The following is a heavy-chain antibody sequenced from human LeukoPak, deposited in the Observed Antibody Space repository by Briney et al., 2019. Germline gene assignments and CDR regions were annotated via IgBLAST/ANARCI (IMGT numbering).Heavy chain of an antibody. CDR1: GGSMSGYY. J-gene: IGHJ4*02. D-gene: IGHD6-13*01. CDR2: IYSTGST. Sequence: SETLSLTCTVSGGSMSGYYWSWIRQPAGKGLEWIGRIYSTGSTNYNPSLKSRVTMSVDTSKNQFSLRLRSVTAADTAVYYCARQIASAGTAGFDFWGQGALVPVSS. V-gene: IGHV4-4*07. CDR3: ARQIASAGTAGFDF.